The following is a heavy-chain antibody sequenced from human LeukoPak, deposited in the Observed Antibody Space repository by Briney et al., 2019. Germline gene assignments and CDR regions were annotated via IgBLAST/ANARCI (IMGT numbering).Heavy chain of an antibody. J-gene: IGHJ5*02. D-gene: IGHD3-10*01. V-gene: IGHV4-59*01. CDR3: AREISGPFDP. CDR1: GGSISSYY. CDR2: IYYSGST. Sequence: PSETLSLTCTVSGGSISSYYWSWIRQPPGKGLEWIGYIYYSGSTNYNPSLKSRVTISVDTSKNQFSLKLSSVTAADTAVYYCAREISGPFDPWGQGTLVTVSS.